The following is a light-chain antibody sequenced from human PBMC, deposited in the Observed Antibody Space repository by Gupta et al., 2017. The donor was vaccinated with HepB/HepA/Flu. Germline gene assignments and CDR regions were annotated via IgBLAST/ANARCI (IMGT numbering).Light chain of an antibody. V-gene: IGKV3D-15*03. CDR2: DAS. CDR3: QQEHTWPFA. Sequence: EIVMTQSPATLSVSPGERATVACRASQNINSKLAWYQQKPGQAPRLLVYDASVRATEVPARFSDSGLGTYFTLTIINRQTTDFVLYYCQQEHTWPFAFGDGTNVDIK. CDR1: QNINSK. J-gene: IGKJ3*01.